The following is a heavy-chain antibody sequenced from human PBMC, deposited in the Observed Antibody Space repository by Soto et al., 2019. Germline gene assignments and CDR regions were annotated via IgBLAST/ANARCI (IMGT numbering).Heavy chain of an antibody. CDR3: ARESEDLTSNFDY. CDR1: GFTFTRYS. J-gene: IGHJ4*02. Sequence: GGSLRLSCADSGFTFTRYSMNWVRQAPGKGLEWVSSISSTTNYIYYGDSMKGRFTISRDNAKNSPYLEMNSLRAEDTAVYYCARESEDLTSNFDYWGQGTLVTVSS. CDR2: ISSTTNYI. V-gene: IGHV3-21*06.